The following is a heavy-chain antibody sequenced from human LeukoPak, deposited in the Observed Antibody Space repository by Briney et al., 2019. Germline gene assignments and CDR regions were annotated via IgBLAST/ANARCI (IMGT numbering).Heavy chain of an antibody. Sequence: GGSLRLSCAASGFTFSSYGMHWVRQAPGKGLEWVAFIRYDGSNKYYADSVKGRFTISRDNSKNTLYLQMNSLRAEDTAVYYCAKDQVRGVDYYHYGMDVWGQGTTVTVSS. CDR1: GFTFSSYG. CDR3: AKDQVRGVDYYHYGMDV. CDR2: IRYDGSNK. D-gene: IGHD3-10*01. V-gene: IGHV3-30*02. J-gene: IGHJ6*02.